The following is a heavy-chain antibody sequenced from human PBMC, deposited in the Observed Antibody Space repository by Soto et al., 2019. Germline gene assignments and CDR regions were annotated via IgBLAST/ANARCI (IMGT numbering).Heavy chain of an antibody. D-gene: IGHD3-3*01. CDR3: ARVTLIYDFWSGYYRTAEYFQH. CDR2: IYYSGST. J-gene: IGHJ1*01. V-gene: IGHV4-59*01. CDR1: GGSISSYY. Sequence: SETLSLTCTVSGGSISSYYWSWIRQPPGKGLVWIGYIYYSGSTNYNPSLKSRVTISVDTSKNQFSLKLSSVTAADTAVYYCARVTLIYDFWSGYYRTAEYFQHWGQGTLVTVSS.